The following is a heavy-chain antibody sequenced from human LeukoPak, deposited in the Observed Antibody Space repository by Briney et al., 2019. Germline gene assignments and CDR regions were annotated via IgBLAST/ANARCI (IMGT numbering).Heavy chain of an antibody. J-gene: IGHJ4*02. CDR3: ARYKYYDSSGYDY. D-gene: IGHD3-22*01. V-gene: IGHV4-59*01. CDR1: GGSISSYY. CDR2: IYYYSGST. Sequence: PSETLSLTCTVSGGSISSYYWSWIRQPPGKGLEWIGYIYYYSGSTNYNPSLKSRVTISVDTSKNQFSLKLSSVTAADTAVYYCARYKYYDSSGYDYWGQGTLVTVSS.